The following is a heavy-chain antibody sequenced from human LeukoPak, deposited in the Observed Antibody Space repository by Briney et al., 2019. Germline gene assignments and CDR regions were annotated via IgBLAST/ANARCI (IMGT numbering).Heavy chain of an antibody. CDR2: INPSSGDT. Sequence: ASVKVSCKTSGYTFAGHHIHWVRQAPGQGLEWMGWINPSSGDTKYAQNFQDRVIMSRDTSISTAYMDLSRLGSDDTAIYYCARAGHDSSGYSFRLDYWGQGTLVTVSS. CDR3: ARAGHDSSGYSFRLDY. D-gene: IGHD3-22*01. V-gene: IGHV1-2*02. CDR1: GYTFAGHH. J-gene: IGHJ4*02.